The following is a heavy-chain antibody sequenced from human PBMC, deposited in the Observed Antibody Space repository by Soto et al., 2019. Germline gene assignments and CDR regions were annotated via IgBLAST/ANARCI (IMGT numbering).Heavy chain of an antibody. CDR1: GYTLTELS. D-gene: IGHD6-19*01. CDR3: ATQLRQKGPGSGWYTYYYYYYGMDV. J-gene: IGHJ6*02. Sequence: ASVKVSCKVSGYTLTELSMHWVRQAPGKGLEWMGGSDPEDGETIYAQKFQGRVTMTEDTSTDTAYMELSSLRSEDTAVYYCATQLRQKGPGSGWYTYYYYYYGMDVWGQGTTVTVSS. CDR2: SDPEDGET. V-gene: IGHV1-24*01.